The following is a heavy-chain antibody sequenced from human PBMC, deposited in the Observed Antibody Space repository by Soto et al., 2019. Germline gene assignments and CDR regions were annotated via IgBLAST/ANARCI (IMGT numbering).Heavy chain of an antibody. V-gene: IGHV3-13*01. Sequence: EVQLVESGGGLVQPGGSLRLSCAASGFTFSGYDMHWVRQATGKGLEWVSAIGIAGDTYYPGSVKGRFTISRENGKNSLYLQMNSLRAEDTAVYYRARSYSSSPYWHFDLWGRGTQVTVSS. CDR2: IGIAGDT. D-gene: IGHD6-13*01. J-gene: IGHJ2*01. CDR3: ARSYSSSPYWHFDL. CDR1: GFTFSGYD.